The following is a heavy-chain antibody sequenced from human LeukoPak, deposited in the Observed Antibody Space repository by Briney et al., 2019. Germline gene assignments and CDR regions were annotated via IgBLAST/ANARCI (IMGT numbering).Heavy chain of an antibody. CDR1: GFTFSSYA. Sequence: GGPLRLSCAASGFTFSSYAMHWVRQAPGKGLEWVSSISSSSSYIYYADSVKGRFTISRDNAKNSLYLQMNSLRAEDTAVYYCARDPGLYAFDIWGQGTMVTVSS. D-gene: IGHD2-2*02. CDR2: ISSSSSYI. CDR3: ARDPGLYAFDI. J-gene: IGHJ3*02. V-gene: IGHV3-21*01.